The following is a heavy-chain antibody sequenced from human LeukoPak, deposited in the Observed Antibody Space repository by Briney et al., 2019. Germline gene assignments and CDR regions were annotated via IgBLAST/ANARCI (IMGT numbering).Heavy chain of an antibody. CDR3: ASDYAY. D-gene: IGHD3-16*01. V-gene: IGHV3-48*03. J-gene: IGHJ4*02. CDR1: GFTFSSYE. CDR2: ISSSGSTK. Sequence: GGSLRLSCAASGFTFSSYEMNWGRQAPGKGLEWVSYISSSGSTKHYADSVKGRFTISRDNAKNSLYLQMNSLRAEDMAVYYCASDYAYWGQGILVTVSS.